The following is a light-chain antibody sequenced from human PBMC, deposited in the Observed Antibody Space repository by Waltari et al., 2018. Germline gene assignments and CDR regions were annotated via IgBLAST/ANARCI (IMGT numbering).Light chain of an antibody. CDR2: WAS. V-gene: IGKV4-1*01. Sequence: QSVLYSSNNKNYLAWYQQKPGQPPKLLIYWASTRESGVPDRFSGSGSGTDFTLTISSLQAEDVAVYYCQQYYSTLTFGGGTKVEIK. J-gene: IGKJ4*01. CDR3: QQYYSTLT. CDR1: QSVLYSSNNKNY.